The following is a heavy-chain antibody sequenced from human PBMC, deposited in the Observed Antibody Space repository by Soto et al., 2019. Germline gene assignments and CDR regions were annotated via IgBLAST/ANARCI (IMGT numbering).Heavy chain of an antibody. J-gene: IGHJ3*02. V-gene: IGHV1-18*01. CDR3: ARDERVYYYDSSGYYTEEDDAFDI. Sequence: ASVKVSCKASGYTFTIYGISWVRQAPGQGLEWMGWISAYNGNTNYAQKLQGRVTMTTDTSTSTAYMELRSLRSDDTAVYYCARDERVYYYDSSGYYTEEDDAFDIWGQGTMVTVSS. CDR1: GYTFTIYG. CDR2: ISAYNGNT. D-gene: IGHD3-22*01.